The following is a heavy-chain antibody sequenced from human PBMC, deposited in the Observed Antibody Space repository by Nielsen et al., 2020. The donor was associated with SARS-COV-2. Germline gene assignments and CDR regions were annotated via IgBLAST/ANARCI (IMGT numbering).Heavy chain of an antibody. CDR3: ARSVAEMVRGYYMDV. D-gene: IGHD5-24*01. J-gene: IGHJ6*03. V-gene: IGHV4-34*01. Sequence: SETLSLTCAVYGGSFSGYYWSWIRQPPGKGLEWIGEINHSGSTNYNPSLKSRVTISVDRSKNQLSLRLSSVTAADTAVYYCARSVAEMVRGYYMDVWGRGTTVTVSS. CDR1: GGSFSGYY. CDR2: INHSGST.